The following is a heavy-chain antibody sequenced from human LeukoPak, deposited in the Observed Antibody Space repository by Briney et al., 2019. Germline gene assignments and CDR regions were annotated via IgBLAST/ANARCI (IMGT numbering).Heavy chain of an antibody. CDR1: GYTFTSYG. V-gene: IGHV1-18*01. CDR3: ARDSPSLPSYGYGGGL. Sequence: ASVKVSCKASGYTFTSYGISWVRQAPGQGLEWMGWISAYNGNTNYAQKLQGRVTMTTDTSTSTAYMELRSLRSDDTAVYYCARDSPSLPSYGYGGGLWGQGTLVTVSS. CDR2: ISAYNGNT. J-gene: IGHJ4*02. D-gene: IGHD5-18*01.